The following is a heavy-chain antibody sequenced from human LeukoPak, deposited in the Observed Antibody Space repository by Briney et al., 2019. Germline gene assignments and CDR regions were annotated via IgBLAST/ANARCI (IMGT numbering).Heavy chain of an antibody. CDR3: AKGTVMTTVTTWG. V-gene: IGHV3-30*02. CDR2: IRYDGSNK. Sequence: PGGSLRLSCAASGFTFSSYGMHWVRQAPGKGLEWVAFIRYDGSNKYYADSVKGRFANSRDNSKNTLYLQMNSLRAEDTAVYYCAKGTVMTTVTTWGWGQGTLVTVSS. CDR1: GFTFSSYG. J-gene: IGHJ4*02. D-gene: IGHD4-17*01.